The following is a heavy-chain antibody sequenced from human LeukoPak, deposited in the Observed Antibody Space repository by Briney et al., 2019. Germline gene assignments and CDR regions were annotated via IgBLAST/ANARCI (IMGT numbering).Heavy chain of an antibody. CDR3: ARPDTIFGVVTEVDY. D-gene: IGHD3-3*01. J-gene: IGHJ4*02. V-gene: IGHV3-11*04. CDR2: ISSSGSTI. CDR1: GFTFSDYY. Sequence: GGSLRLSCAASGFTFSDYYMSWIRQAPGKGLEWVSYISSSGSTIKYADSVKGRFTISRDNAKNSLFLQMNSLRAEDTAVYYCARPDTIFGVVTEVDYWGQGTLVTVSS.